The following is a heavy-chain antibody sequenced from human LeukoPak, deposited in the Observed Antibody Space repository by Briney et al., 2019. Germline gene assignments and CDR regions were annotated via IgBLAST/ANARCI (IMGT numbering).Heavy chain of an antibody. Sequence: GGSLRLSCAASGFTFSSHAMHYLRQAPGKGLEWVIFISYDGNTIFYADSVRGRFTISRDNSKNTVYLQMNSLRVEDTAVYYCARDLSTKYTFDYWGQGALVTVSS. V-gene: IGHV3-30-3*01. CDR3: ARDLSTKYTFDY. D-gene: IGHD1-1*01. CDR1: GFTFSSHA. J-gene: IGHJ4*02. CDR2: ISYDGNTI.